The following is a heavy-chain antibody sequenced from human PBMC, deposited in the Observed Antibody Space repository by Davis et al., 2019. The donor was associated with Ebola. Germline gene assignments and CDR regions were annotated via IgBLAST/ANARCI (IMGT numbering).Heavy chain of an antibody. V-gene: IGHV3-30*02. CDR3: AKDKAYSSSWRYYYYYMDV. CDR2: IRYDGSNK. Sequence: PGGSLRLSCAASGFTFSSYGMHWVRQAPGKGLEWVAFIRYDGSNKYYADSVKGRFTISRDNSKNTLYLQMNSLRAEDTAAYYCAKDKAYSSSWRYYYYYMDVWGKGTTVTVSS. J-gene: IGHJ6*03. D-gene: IGHD6-13*01. CDR1: GFTFSSYG.